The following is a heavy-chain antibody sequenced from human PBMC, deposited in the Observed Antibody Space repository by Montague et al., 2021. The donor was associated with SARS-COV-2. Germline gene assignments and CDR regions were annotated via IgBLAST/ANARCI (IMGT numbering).Heavy chain of an antibody. J-gene: IGHJ6*02. D-gene: IGHD3-10*01. V-gene: IGHV3-23*01. CDR1: GFTFSNSA. CDR3: AKDSYYYGLGYGMDV. CDR2: SSGSDGGT. Sequence: SLRLSCAASGFTFSNSAMNLVRQAPGKGLEWVSGSSGSDGGTHYSDSVKGRFTISRDNSKNVLYLQMNSLRAEDTALYYCAKDSYYYGLGYGMDVWGQGTPVTVSS.